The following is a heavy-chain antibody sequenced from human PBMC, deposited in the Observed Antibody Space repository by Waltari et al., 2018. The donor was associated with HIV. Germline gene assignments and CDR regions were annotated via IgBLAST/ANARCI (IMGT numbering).Heavy chain of an antibody. Sequence: QVQLVESGGGVVQPGGSLRLSCAASGFTFSSYGMHWVRQAPGKGLEWVAFIRYDGSNKYYADSVKGRFTISRDNSKNTLYLQMNSLRAEDTAVYYCAKDLIVYAIGWHYFDYWGQGTLVTVSS. D-gene: IGHD2-8*01. V-gene: IGHV3-30*02. J-gene: IGHJ4*02. CDR1: GFTFSSYG. CDR3: AKDLIVYAIGWHYFDY. CDR2: IRYDGSNK.